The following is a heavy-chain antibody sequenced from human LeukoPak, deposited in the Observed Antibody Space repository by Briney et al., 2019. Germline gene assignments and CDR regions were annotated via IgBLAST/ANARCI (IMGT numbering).Heavy chain of an antibody. CDR2: INHSGST. CDR3: ARVYTRGFDY. V-gene: IGHV4-34*01. Sequence: SETLSLTCAVYGGSFSGYYWSWIRQPPGKGLEWIGEINHSGSTNYNPSLKSRVTISVDTSKNQFSLKLSSVTAADTAVYYCARVYTRGFDYWGQGTLATVSS. D-gene: IGHD2-2*01. CDR1: GGSFSGYY. J-gene: IGHJ4*02.